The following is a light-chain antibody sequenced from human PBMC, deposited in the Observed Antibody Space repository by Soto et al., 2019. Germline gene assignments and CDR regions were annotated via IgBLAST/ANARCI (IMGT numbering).Light chain of an antibody. V-gene: IGKV3-15*01. Sequence: EIVMTQSPATLSVSAGERVTLSCRASQSVDSNLAWYQQKPGQPPRLLIYGTSTRATGIPARFSGSGSGTEFTLTISSLQAEDFAVYYCQQYSYWPPTFGQGTKLEIK. CDR1: QSVDSN. J-gene: IGKJ2*01. CDR2: GTS. CDR3: QQYSYWPPT.